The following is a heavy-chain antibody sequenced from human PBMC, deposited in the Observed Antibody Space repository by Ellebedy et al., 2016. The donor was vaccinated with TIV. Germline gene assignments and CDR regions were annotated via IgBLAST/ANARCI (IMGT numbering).Heavy chain of an antibody. CDR3: ASTIVGATGADY. CDR2: IIPILGMT. D-gene: IGHD1-26*01. Sequence: SVKVSCKTSGGSTNNYAISWVRQAPGQGLQCMGTIIPILGMTNYAQKFQGRVTITADRSTSIAYMELNSLRCEDTAVYYCASTIVGATGADYWGQGTLVTVSS. V-gene: IGHV1-69*04. J-gene: IGHJ4*02. CDR1: GGSTNNYA.